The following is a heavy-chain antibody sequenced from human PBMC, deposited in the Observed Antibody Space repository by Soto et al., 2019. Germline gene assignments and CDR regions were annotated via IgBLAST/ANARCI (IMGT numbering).Heavy chain of an antibody. CDR1: GDTFTNFG. CDR2: IATYNSNR. CDR3: ARVVRGVVNWFDP. Sequence: HLVQSGPQVKKPGASVSVSCKTSGDTFTNFGLSWVRQAPGQGLEWMGWIATYNSNRNYAQKFQCRLTLTTDTSTSTAYMELKSLTYDDTAVYYCARVVRGVVNWFDPWGQGTLVTVSS. D-gene: IGHD3-10*01. J-gene: IGHJ5*02. V-gene: IGHV1-18*01.